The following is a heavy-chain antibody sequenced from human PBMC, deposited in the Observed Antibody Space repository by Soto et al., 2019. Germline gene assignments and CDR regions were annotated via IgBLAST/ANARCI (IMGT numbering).Heavy chain of an antibody. J-gene: IGHJ6*02. Sequence: QVQLQESGPGLVKPSQTLSLTCTVSGGSISSGGYYWSWIRQHPGKGLEWIGYIYYSGSTYYNPSLKSRVTISVDTSKNQFSLKLSSVTAADTAVYYCARDQDYYGSGSQDYYYYGMDVWGQGTTVTVSS. V-gene: IGHV4-31*03. D-gene: IGHD3-10*01. CDR3: ARDQDYYGSGSQDYYYYGMDV. CDR1: GGSISSGGYY. CDR2: IYYSGST.